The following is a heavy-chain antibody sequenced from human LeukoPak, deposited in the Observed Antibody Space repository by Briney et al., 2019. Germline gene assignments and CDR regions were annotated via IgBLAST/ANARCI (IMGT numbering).Heavy chain of an antibody. D-gene: IGHD2-21*01. V-gene: IGHV4-59*08. Sequence: SETLSLTCTVSGGSISSYYWRWIRQPPGKGLEWIGYIYYSGSTNYNPSLKSRVTISVDTSKNQFSLKLSSVTAADTAVYYCARGPHTPDYWGQGTLVTVSS. CDR2: IYYSGST. CDR1: GGSISSYY. J-gene: IGHJ4*02. CDR3: ARGPHTPDY.